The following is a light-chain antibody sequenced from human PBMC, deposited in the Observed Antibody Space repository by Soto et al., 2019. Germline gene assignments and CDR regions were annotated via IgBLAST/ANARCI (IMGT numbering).Light chain of an antibody. CDR3: QQRSNGPPIT. J-gene: IGKJ5*01. Sequence: EIVMTQSPAILSVSPGEGASLSCRCSENVRTKVGWYQQKAGQAPRLLIYGASTRATGVPDRFSGSGSGTDFTLTISSLEPEDFAVYYCQQRSNGPPITFGQGTRLEIK. CDR1: ENVRTK. CDR2: GAS. V-gene: IGKV3-15*01.